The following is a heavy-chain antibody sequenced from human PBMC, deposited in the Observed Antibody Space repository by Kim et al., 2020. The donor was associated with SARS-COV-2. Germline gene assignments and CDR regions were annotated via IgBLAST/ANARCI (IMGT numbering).Heavy chain of an antibody. V-gene: IGHV1-2*06. CDR1: GYTFTDYY. Sequence: ASVKVSCKASGYTFTDYYIHWVRQAPGQGLEWMGRIRSDSGGTNYAQNFQGRVTMTRDTSISTAYMKLSRLRSADTAVYYCARQDLQWLFDYWGQGTQLTVSS. J-gene: IGHJ4*02. CDR2: IRSDSGGT. D-gene: IGHD6-19*01. CDR3: ARQDLQWLFDY.